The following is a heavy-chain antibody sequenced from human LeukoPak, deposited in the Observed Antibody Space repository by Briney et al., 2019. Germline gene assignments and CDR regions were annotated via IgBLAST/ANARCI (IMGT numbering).Heavy chain of an antibody. CDR2: IIPIFGTA. CDR3: ATGRGDGSGSFNWFDP. Sequence: SVKVSCTASGGTFSSYAISWVRQAPGQGLEWMGGIIPIFGTANYAQKFQGRVTMTEDTSTDTAYMELSSLRSEDTAVYYCATGRGDGSGSFNWFDPWGQGTLVTVSS. J-gene: IGHJ5*02. D-gene: IGHD3-10*01. V-gene: IGHV1-69*06. CDR1: GGTFSSYA.